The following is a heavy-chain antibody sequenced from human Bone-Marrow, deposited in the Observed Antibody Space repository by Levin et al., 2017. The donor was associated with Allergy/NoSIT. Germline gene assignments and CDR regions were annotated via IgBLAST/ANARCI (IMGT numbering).Heavy chain of an antibody. V-gene: IGHV3-33*01. J-gene: IGHJ3*02. CDR2: IWYDGSDK. CDR1: GFTFSSYG. Sequence: GGSLRLSCAASGFTFSSYGMHWVRQAPGKGLEWVADIWYDGSDKYYADSVKGRFTISRDNSKNTLFLQMNSLRAEDTAVYYCAREGVLAFDIWGQGTMVTVSS. D-gene: IGHD3-16*01. CDR3: AREGVLAFDI.